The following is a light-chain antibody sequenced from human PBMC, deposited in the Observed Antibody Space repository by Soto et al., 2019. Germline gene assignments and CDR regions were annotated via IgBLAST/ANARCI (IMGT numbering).Light chain of an antibody. CDR3: QQRSSWST. Sequence: EIVLTQSPATLSLSPGERATLSCMASQSVTGNLAWYQQKTGQAPRLLIYHASIRATGIPAWFSGSASGTDVDPAISYLEHGAFAVYFCQQRSSWSTFGGGTKVEIK. J-gene: IGKJ4*01. CDR2: HAS. V-gene: IGKV3-11*01. CDR1: QSVTGN.